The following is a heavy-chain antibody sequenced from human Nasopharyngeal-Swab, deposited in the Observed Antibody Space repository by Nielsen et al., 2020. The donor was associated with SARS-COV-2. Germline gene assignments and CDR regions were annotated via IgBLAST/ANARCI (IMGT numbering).Heavy chain of an antibody. CDR3: ATRGEVVVAATGYYYYGMDV. CDR1: GYTFIGYY. V-gene: IGHV1-2*02. J-gene: IGHJ6*02. Sequence: ASVKVSCKASGYTFIGYYMHWVRQAPGQGLEWMGWINPNSGGTNYAQKFQGRVTMTRDTSISTAYMELIRLRSDDTAVDYCATRGEVVVAATGYYYYGMDVWGQGTTVTVSS. D-gene: IGHD2-15*01. CDR2: INPNSGGT.